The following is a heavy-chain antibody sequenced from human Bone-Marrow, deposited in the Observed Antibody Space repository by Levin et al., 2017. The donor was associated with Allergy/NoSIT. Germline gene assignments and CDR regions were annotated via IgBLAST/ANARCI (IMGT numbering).Heavy chain of an antibody. D-gene: IGHD5-12*01. Sequence: SETLSLTCTVSGGSITSYYWSWIRQAPGKGLEWIGYIYSSGNTNYNPSLQSRVTMSVDTSSKQFSLNLNSVTAAATAVYYCARVKTWMHVGSSPAPRPYYHARDIWGQGTTVTVSS. J-gene: IGHJ6*02. CDR2: IYSSGNT. CDR1: GGSITSYY. CDR3: ARVKTWMHVGSSPAPRPYYHARDI. V-gene: IGHV4-59*01.